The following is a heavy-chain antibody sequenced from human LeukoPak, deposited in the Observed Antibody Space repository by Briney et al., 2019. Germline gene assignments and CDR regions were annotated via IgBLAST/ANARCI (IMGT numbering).Heavy chain of an antibody. CDR3: ARHGTGQKAFDI. CDR1: ASSISDSY. Sequence: PSETLSLTCAVSASSISDSYWSWIRQSPGKGLEWGGQIHYSGGTIYNPSLRGRVTISLDTSKTLLSLELSSVTATDTAVYYCARHGTGQKAFDIWGHGTTVTVSS. V-gene: IGHV4-59*08. CDR2: IHYSGGT. D-gene: IGHD1-14*01. J-gene: IGHJ3*02.